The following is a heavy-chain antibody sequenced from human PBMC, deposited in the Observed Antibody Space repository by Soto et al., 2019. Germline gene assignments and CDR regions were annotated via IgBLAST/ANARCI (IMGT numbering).Heavy chain of an antibody. Sequence: QVQLQQWGAGLLKPSETLSLTCAVYGGSFSGYYWSWIRQPPGKGLEWIGEINHSGSTNYNPSLKSRVTISVDTSKNQFSLKLSSVTAADTAVYYCARHTYYDYVWGSRRAAYFQHWGQGTLVTVSS. J-gene: IGHJ1*01. D-gene: IGHD3-16*01. CDR1: GGSFSGYY. CDR2: INHSGST. CDR3: ARHTYYDYVWGSRRAAYFQH. V-gene: IGHV4-34*01.